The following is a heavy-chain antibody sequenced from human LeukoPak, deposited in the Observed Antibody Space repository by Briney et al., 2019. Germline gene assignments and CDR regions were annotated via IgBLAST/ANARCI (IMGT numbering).Heavy chain of an antibody. CDR1: GXSISPYY. V-gene: IGHV4-59*01. CDR3: AREVTTTTYGLDV. J-gene: IGHJ6*02. CDR2: IYYSGST. D-gene: IGHD4-17*01. Sequence: PSETLSLTCTVSGXSISPYYGSWIRQSPGKGLEWIVFIYYSGSTNYNPSLKSRLTISLDTSKNQFSLRLSSVSAADTAVYYCAREVTTTTYGLDVWGQGTTVTVSS.